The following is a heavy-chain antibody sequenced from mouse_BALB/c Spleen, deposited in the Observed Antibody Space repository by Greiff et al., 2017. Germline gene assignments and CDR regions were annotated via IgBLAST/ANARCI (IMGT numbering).Heavy chain of an antibody. V-gene: IGHV5-4*02. CDR3: ARNYYYAMDY. Sequence: EVKVEESGGGLVKPGGSLKLSCAASGFTFSDYYMYWVRQTPEKRLEWVATISDGGSYTYYPDSVKGRFTISRDNAKNNLYLQMSSLKSEDTAMYYCARNYYYAMDYWGQGTSVTVSS. CDR2: ISDGGSYT. CDR1: GFTFSDYY. J-gene: IGHJ4*01.